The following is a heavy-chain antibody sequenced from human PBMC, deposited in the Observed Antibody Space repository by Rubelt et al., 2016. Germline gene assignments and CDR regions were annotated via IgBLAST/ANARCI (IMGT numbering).Heavy chain of an antibody. CDR2: IWYDGSNK. CDR3: ANAHDYTTSFRHFDY. CDR1: GFTFSSYG. V-gene: IGHV3-33*06. Sequence: GFTFSSYGMHWVRQAPGKGLEWVAVIWYDGSNKYYADSVKGRFTISRDNSRNTLYLQMNSLRAEDTALYYCANAHDYTTSFRHFDYWGQGTLVTVSS. D-gene: IGHD2/OR15-2a*01. J-gene: IGHJ4*02.